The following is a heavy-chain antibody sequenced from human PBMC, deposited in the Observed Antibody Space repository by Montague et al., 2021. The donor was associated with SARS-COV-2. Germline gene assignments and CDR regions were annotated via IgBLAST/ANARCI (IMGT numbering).Heavy chain of an antibody. V-gene: IGHV4-39*01. CDR1: GGSISSSSYY. CDR3: AADYGERDWFDP. CDR2: IYYSGST. D-gene: IGHD4-17*01. Sequence: SETLSLTCTVSGGSISSSSYYWGWIRQPPGKELEWIGSIYYSGSTYYNPSLKSRVTISVDTSKNQFSLKLSSVTAADTAVYYCAADYGERDWFDPWGQGTLVTVSS. J-gene: IGHJ5*02.